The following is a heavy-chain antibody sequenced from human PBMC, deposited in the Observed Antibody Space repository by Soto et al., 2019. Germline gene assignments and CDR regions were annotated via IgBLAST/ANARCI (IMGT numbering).Heavy chain of an antibody. CDR3: AREACSGGDCYFDS. CDR2: IYYSGAT. V-gene: IGHV4-31*02. J-gene: IGHJ4*02. CDR1: GGSFIMDSDC. Sequence: GGSFIMDSDCRSTIPQHQGKGLEWIGYIYYSGATYYIPSLRSRVTISLDKSRNQFSLKLSSVTAADTAVYYCAREACSGGDCYFDSWGQGTLVTVS. D-gene: IGHD2-21*02.